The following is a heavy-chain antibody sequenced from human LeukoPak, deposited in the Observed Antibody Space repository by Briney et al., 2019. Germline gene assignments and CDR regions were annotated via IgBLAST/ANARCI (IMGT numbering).Heavy chain of an antibody. Sequence: GGSLRLSCAASGFTFSSYGMSWVRQAPGKGLEWVSVISSSGGSTSYADAVKGRFTISRDNSKNTLYLQMNSLRAEDTAVYYXXXXXXXXLGYGDYDYFDYWGQGTLVTVSS. D-gene: IGHD4-17*01. CDR2: ISSSGGST. J-gene: IGHJ4*02. V-gene: IGHV3-23*01. CDR1: GFTFSSYG. CDR3: XXXXXXXLGYGDYDYFDY.